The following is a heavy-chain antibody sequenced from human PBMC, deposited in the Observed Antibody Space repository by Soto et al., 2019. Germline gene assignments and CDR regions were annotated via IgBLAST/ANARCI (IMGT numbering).Heavy chain of an antibody. CDR2: VHISVHS. Sequence: QVHLQESGPGLVAPSGTLSLTCTLSGGSVRAPDWWNWVRQSPDKGPEWIAEVHISVHSNYNPSLRSRVSVSIDSSKNQFYLNLNSVTAADTAIYYCARVRQGCSANNCYFDPWGQGTQVTISS. V-gene: IGHV4-4*02. CDR3: ARVRQGCSANNCYFDP. CDR1: GGSVRAPDW. J-gene: IGHJ5*01. D-gene: IGHD1-1*01.